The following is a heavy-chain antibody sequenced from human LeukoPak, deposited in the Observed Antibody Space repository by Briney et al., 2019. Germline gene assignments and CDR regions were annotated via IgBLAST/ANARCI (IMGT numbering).Heavy chain of an antibody. CDR2: IYYSGST. CDR3: AILQSGGLFNS. V-gene: IGHV4-39*07. CDR1: GASISSSIYY. D-gene: IGHD4-11*01. Sequence: NTSETLSLTCTVSGASISSSIYYWRRTPQPPGKGLEYIVNIYYSGSTSQHQSPKRRVTISIQTSKNQFSLNFNSVTDAHTSLYYCAILQSGGLFNSSGERNLVTVSS. J-gene: IGHJ4*02.